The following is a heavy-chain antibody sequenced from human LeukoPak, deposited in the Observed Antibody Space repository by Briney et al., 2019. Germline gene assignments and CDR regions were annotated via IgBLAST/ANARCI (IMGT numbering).Heavy chain of an antibody. CDR3: ARDRPRLRGYSYGYYYYMDV. CDR1: GGSISSSSYY. J-gene: IGHJ6*03. V-gene: IGHV4-39*07. Sequence: PSETLSLTCTVSGGSISSSSYYWGWIRQPPGRGLEWIGSIYYSGSTYYNPSLKSRVTISVDTSKNQFSLKLSSVTAADTAVYYCARDRPRLRGYSYGYYYYMDVWGKGTTVTVSS. D-gene: IGHD5-18*01. CDR2: IYYSGST.